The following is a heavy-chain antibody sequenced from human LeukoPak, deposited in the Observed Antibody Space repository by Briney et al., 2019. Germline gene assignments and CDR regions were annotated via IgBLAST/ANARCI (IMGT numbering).Heavy chain of an antibody. CDR2: ISHSAIT. CDR3: ATFYGSGSRYFAY. J-gene: IGHJ4*02. CDR1: GYSISSGYY. D-gene: IGHD3-10*01. Sequence: SETLSLTCAVSGYSISSGYYWGWIRQPPRKGLEWIGSISHSAITYHNPSLKSRVTISIDTSKNQFPLKLSSVTAADTAVYYCATFYGSGSRYFAYWGQGALVTVSS. V-gene: IGHV4-38-2*01.